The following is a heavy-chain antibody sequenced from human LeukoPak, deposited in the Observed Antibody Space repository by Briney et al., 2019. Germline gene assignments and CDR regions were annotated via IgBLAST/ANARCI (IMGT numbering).Heavy chain of an antibody. V-gene: IGHV4-30-2*01. CDR3: ASSPRYCSSTSCSEAYFDY. J-gene: IGHJ4*02. CDR1: GGSISSGGYS. D-gene: IGHD2-2*01. Sequence: PSETLSLTCTVSGGSISSGGYSWSWIRQPPGKGLEWIGYIYHSGSTYYNPSLKSRVTISVDRSKNQFSLKLSSVTAADTAVYYCASSPRYCSSTSCSEAYFDYWGQGTLVTVSS. CDR2: IYHSGST.